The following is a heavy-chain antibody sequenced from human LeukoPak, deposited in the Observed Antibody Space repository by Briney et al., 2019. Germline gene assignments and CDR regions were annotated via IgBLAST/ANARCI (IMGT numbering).Heavy chain of an antibody. J-gene: IGHJ4*02. CDR1: GDSINSYS. CDR3: ARGRTTYDYVWGSYRPPDY. CDR2: IFTSGST. V-gene: IGHV4-4*07. Sequence: SETLSLTCTVSGDSINSYSWIWIRQPAGKGLEWIGRIFTSGSTNYNPSLKSRVTISVDTSKNQFSLKLSSVTAADTAVYYCARGRTTYDYVWGSYRPPDYWGQGTLVTVSS. D-gene: IGHD3-16*02.